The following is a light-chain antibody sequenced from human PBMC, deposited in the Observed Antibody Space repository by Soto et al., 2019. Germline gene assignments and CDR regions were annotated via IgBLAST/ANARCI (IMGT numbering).Light chain of an antibody. CDR1: SGHSNYA. CDR2: LNGDGSH. V-gene: IGLV4-69*01. Sequence: QSVLTQSPSASASLGASVKLTCTLSSGHSNYAIAWHQQQPEKGPRYLMKLNGDGSHNEGDGIPDRFSGSSSGAERYLTISSLQSDDEADYYCQAWGTVMVFGGGTKLTVL. J-gene: IGLJ3*02. CDR3: QAWGTVMV.